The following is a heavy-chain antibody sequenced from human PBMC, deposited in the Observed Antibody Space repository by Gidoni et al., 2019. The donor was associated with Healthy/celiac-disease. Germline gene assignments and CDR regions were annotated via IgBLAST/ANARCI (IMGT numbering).Heavy chain of an antibody. Sequence: EVQLVESGGGLVQPGGSLRLPCAPSGFTFSSYDMHWVRQATGKGLEWVSAIGTAGDPYYPGSVKGRFTISRENAKNSLYLQMNSLRAGDTAVYYCARRSRAGGFDYWGQGTLVTVSS. V-gene: IGHV3-13*05. CDR2: IGTAGDP. CDR1: GFTFSSYD. D-gene: IGHD3-16*01. CDR3: ARRSRAGGFDY. J-gene: IGHJ4*02.